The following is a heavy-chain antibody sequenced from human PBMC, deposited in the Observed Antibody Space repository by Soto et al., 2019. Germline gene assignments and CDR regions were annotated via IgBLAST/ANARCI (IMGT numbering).Heavy chain of an antibody. CDR2: IVVGSGNT. CDR3: AAPSLEYDYIWGSYRLDY. V-gene: IGHV1-58*02. D-gene: IGHD3-16*02. CDR1: GFTFTSSA. J-gene: IGHJ4*02. Sequence: GASVKVSCKASGFTFTSSAMQWVRQARGQRLEWIGRIVVGSGNTNYAQKFQERVTITRDMSTSTAYMELSSLRSEDTAVYYCAAPSLEYDYIWGSYRLDYWGQGTLVTVSS.